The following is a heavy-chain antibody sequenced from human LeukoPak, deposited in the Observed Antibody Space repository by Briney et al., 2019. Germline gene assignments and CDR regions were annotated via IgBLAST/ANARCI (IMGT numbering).Heavy chain of an antibody. CDR2: IIPIFGTA. J-gene: IGHJ6*03. CDR3: ARCIPYYDFWSGYLDYYMDV. CDR1: GGTFSSYA. V-gene: IGHV1-69*05. Sequence: SVKVSCEASGGTFSSYAISWVRQAPGQGLEWMGGIIPIFGTANYAQKFQGRVTITTDESTSTAYMELSSLRSEDTAVYYCARCIPYYDFWSGYLDYYMDVWGKGTTVTVSS. D-gene: IGHD3-3*01.